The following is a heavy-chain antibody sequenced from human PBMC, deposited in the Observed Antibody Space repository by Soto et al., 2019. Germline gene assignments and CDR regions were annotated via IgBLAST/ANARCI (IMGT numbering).Heavy chain of an antibody. CDR2: ISYDGSNK. Sequence: GGSLRLSCAASGFSFSSYAMHWVRQAPGKGLEWVAVISYDGSNKYYADSVKGRFTISRDNSKNTLYLQMNSLRAEDTAVYYCARYRKAYNWFDPWAQGTLVTVSS. J-gene: IGHJ5*02. CDR3: ARYRKAYNWFDP. CDR1: GFSFSSYA. V-gene: IGHV3-30-3*01. D-gene: IGHD3-16*02.